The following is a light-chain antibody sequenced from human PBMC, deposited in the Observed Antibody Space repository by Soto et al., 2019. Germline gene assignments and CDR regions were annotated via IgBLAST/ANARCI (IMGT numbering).Light chain of an antibody. CDR1: QSVTSSY. Sequence: DIVVTQSPGTLSLSPGEGATLSCRASQSVTSSYLAWYQQKPGQAPRLLIYGASSRAIDIPHRFSGSGSGTDFTLTINSLEPEDFAVYYCQQYGSSPRTFGQGTKVEIK. CDR3: QQYGSSPRT. V-gene: IGKV3-20*01. J-gene: IGKJ1*01. CDR2: GAS.